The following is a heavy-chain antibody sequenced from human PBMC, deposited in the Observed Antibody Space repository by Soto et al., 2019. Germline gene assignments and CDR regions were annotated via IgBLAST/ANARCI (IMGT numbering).Heavy chain of an antibody. V-gene: IGHV4-59*01. D-gene: IGHD3-9*01. CDR3: ARETGDILTGYYLSGWFDP. CDR1: GGSISSYY. J-gene: IGHJ5*02. Sequence: SETLSLTCTVSGGSISSYYWSWIRQPPGKGLEWIGYIYYSGSTNYNPSLKSRVTIPVDTSKNQFSLKLSSVTAADTAVYYCARETGDILTGYYLSGWFDPWGQGTLVTVSS. CDR2: IYYSGST.